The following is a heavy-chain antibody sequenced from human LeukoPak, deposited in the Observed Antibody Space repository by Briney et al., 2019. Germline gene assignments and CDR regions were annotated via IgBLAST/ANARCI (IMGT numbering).Heavy chain of an antibody. CDR3: ARRYSSSAGPHRGISGMDV. J-gene: IGHJ6*02. CDR1: GGSFSGYY. CDR2: INHSGST. D-gene: IGHD6-13*01. Sequence: SETLSLTCAVYGGSFSGYYWSWIRHPPGKGLEWMGEINHSGSTNYNPSLKSRVTISVDTSKNQFSLKLSSVTAADTAVYYCARRYSSSAGPHRGISGMDVWGQGTTVTVSS. V-gene: IGHV4-34*01.